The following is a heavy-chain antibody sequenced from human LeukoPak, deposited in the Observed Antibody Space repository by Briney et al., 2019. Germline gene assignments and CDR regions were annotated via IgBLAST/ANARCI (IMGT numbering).Heavy chain of an antibody. CDR1: GFTFSRYG. CDR2: IANDGKDK. J-gene: IGHJ4*02. V-gene: IGHV3-30*18. CDR3: AKDQQVGAAAYYFDS. D-gene: IGHD2-2*01. Sequence: GGSLRLSCAASGFTFSRYGLHWVRQAPGKGLEWVTVIANDGKDKKYADSVKGRFTISRDNSKSTLYLQMNSLRAEDTGVYYSAKDQQVGAAAYYFDSWGQGTLVTVSS.